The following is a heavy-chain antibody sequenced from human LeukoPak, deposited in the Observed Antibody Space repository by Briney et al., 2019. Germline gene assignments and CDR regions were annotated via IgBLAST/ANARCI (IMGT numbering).Heavy chain of an antibody. Sequence: GGSLRLSCAASGFTFSSYGMHWVRQAPGKGLEWVAVIWYDGSNKYYADSVKGRFTISRDNSKNTLYLQMNSLRAEDTAVYYCARDDYCSGGSCYFGYYYYYYGMDVWGQGTTVTVSS. CDR1: GFTFSSYG. CDR2: IWYDGSNK. D-gene: IGHD2-15*01. CDR3: ARDDYCSGGSCYFGYYYYYYGMDV. V-gene: IGHV3-33*01. J-gene: IGHJ6*02.